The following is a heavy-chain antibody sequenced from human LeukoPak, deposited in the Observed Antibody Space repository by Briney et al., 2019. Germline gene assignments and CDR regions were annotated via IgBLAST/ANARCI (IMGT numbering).Heavy chain of an antibody. Sequence: GGSLRLSCAASGFTFSSYWMSWVCQAPGKGLEWVANIKQDGSEKYYVDSVKGRFTISRDNAKNSLYLQMNSLRAEDTAVYYCARGHYYDFSWGAFDIWGQGTMVTVSS. J-gene: IGHJ3*02. CDR1: GFTFSSYW. CDR2: IKQDGSEK. CDR3: ARGHYYDFSWGAFDI. D-gene: IGHD3-3*01. V-gene: IGHV3-7*01.